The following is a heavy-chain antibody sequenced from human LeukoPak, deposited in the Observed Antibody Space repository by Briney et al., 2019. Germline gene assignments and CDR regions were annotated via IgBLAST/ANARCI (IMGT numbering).Heavy chain of an antibody. CDR2: IQYDGSNK. J-gene: IGHJ4*02. D-gene: IGHD3-10*01. V-gene: IGHV3-30*02. CDR1: GFAFCNYG. CDR3: AKPGGRVGESLNGIDY. Sequence: GGSLRLSCAASGFAFCNYGLHWVRQAPGKGLEGVAFIQYDGSNKFHTDSVKGRFTISRDNSKNTLFLQMNSLRAEDTAVYYCAKPGGRVGESLNGIDYWGQGTLVTVS.